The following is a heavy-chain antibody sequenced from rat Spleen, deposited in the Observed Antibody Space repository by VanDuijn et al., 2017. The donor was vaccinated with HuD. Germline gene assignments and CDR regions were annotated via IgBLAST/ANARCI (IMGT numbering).Heavy chain of an antibody. Sequence: EVQLLESGGGLVQPGRSLKLSCAASGFTFTDYYMAWVRQAPKKGLEWVASIDYEGIDTYYGDSVKGRFTISRDNAKSTLYLPMDSLGSEDTATYYCATAGSFTDYYFAGGFDYWGQGVMVTVSS. V-gene: IGHV5-22*01. J-gene: IGHJ2*01. CDR3: ATAGSFTDYYFAGGFDY. D-gene: IGHD1-6*01. CDR1: GFTFTDYY. CDR2: IDYEGIDT.